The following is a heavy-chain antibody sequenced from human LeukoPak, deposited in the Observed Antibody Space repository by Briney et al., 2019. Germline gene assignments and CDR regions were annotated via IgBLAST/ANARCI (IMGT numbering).Heavy chain of an antibody. V-gene: IGHV3-74*01. J-gene: IGHJ4*02. Sequence: GGSLRLSCAASGFTFSTYWMHWVRQTPGKGLVWVSRINTDGSTTNYADSVKGRFTISRDNAKNALYLQMNSLRAEDTAVYYCARVLQGEWFFDYWGQGTLVTVSS. CDR3: ARVLQGEWFFDY. D-gene: IGHD3-3*01. CDR1: GFTFSTYW. CDR2: INTDGSTT.